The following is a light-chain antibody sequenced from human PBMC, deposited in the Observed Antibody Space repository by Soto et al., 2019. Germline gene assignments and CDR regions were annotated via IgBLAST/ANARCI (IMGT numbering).Light chain of an antibody. CDR3: QQSYKTPLT. J-gene: IGKJ5*01. V-gene: IGKV1-39*01. Sequence: DLPMTQSPSSLSASVGDRVTITCRASQSISSYLNWYQQKPGKAPKFLIYVASSLQSGVPSRFSGSGSGTDFTLTISSLQPEDFATYYCQQSYKTPLTFGQGTRLEIK. CDR2: VAS. CDR1: QSISSY.